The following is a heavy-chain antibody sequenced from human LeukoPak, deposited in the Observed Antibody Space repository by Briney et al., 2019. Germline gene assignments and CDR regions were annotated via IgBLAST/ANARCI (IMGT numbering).Heavy chain of an antibody. CDR2: TWYDGSNK. CDR3: ARTGGSPDEYYYYGMDV. J-gene: IGHJ6*02. D-gene: IGHD2/OR15-2a*01. Sequence: GRSLRLSCAASGFIFTSYDMHWVRQAPGKGLDWVAGTWYDGSNKYYMDSVKGRFTISRDNSKNTLYLQMNSLRAEDTAVYYCARTGGSPDEYYYYGMDVWGQGTTVTVSS. V-gene: IGHV3-33*01. CDR1: GFIFTSYD.